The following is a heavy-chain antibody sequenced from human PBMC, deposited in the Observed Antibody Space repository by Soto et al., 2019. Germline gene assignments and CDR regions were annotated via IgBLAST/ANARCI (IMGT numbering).Heavy chain of an antibody. CDR2: IYNNGNT. CDR1: GGSVSSVKYF. D-gene: IGHD4-17*01. Sequence: PSETLSLTCNVSGGSVSSVKYFWSWIRQPPGKGLEWIAYIYNNGNTNYNPSLKSRATISVDTSKNQCSLKLTSVTAADSAVYFCARTVMTVANLAAFDNWGQGVLVTVSS. CDR3: ARTVMTVANLAAFDN. V-gene: IGHV4-61*01. J-gene: IGHJ4*02.